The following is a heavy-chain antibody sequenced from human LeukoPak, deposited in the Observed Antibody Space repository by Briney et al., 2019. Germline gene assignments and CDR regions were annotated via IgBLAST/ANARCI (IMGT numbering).Heavy chain of an antibody. CDR2: IYSGDTT. J-gene: IGHJ4*02. CDR3: ARVGTTSAAIVFDT. D-gene: IGHD6-25*01. V-gene: IGHV3-66*02. CDR1: RFTVSSNY. Sequence: GGSLRLSCADSRFTVSSNYMSWVRQAPGTGLEWVSIIYSGDTTYYTDSVKGRFTISRDNSKNTLYLQMNSLRAEDTAVYYCARVGTTSAAIVFDTWGQGTLVTVSS.